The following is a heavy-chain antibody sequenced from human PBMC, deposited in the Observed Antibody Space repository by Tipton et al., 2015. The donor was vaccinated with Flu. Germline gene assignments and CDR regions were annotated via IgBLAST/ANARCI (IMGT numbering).Heavy chain of an antibody. D-gene: IGHD6-19*01. J-gene: IGHJ3*01. CDR2: ISGTGAGT. CDR1: GFTFSRCA. Sequence: SLRLSCAASGFTFSRCAMNWVRQAPGKGLEWVPSISGTGAGTHYADSVKGRFTISRDNSKNTVYLQMNSLRAEDTALYYCATLESGYTSGRSYAFDVWGQGTMVTVSS. CDR3: ATLESGYTSGRSYAFDV. V-gene: IGHV3-23*01.